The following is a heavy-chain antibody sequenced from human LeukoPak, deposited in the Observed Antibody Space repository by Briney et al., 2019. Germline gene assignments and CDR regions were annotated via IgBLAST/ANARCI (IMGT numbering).Heavy chain of an antibody. CDR2: IYYSGST. J-gene: IGHJ3*02. V-gene: IGHV4-59*01. CDR3: ARGRRGWSYRYTFDI. CDR1: GGSISSYY. Sequence: SETLSLTCTVSGGSISSYYWSWIRQPPGKGLEWIGYIYYSGSTNYNPSLKSRVTISVDTSKNQFSLKLSSVTAADTAVYYCARGRRGWSYRYTFDIWGQGTMVTVSS. D-gene: IGHD1-26*01.